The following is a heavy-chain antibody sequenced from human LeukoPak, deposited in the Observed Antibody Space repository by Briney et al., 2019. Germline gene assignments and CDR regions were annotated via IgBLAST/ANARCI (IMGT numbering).Heavy chain of an antibody. D-gene: IGHD6-19*01. CDR2: ISYDGSNK. Sequence: PGRSLRLSCAASGFTFSSYGMHWVRQAPGKGLEWVAVISYDGSNKYYADSVKGRFTISRDNSKNTLYLQMNSLRAEDTAVYYCAKERGYSSLWGQGTLVTVSS. J-gene: IGHJ4*02. CDR3: AKERGYSSL. CDR1: GFTFSSYG. V-gene: IGHV3-30*18.